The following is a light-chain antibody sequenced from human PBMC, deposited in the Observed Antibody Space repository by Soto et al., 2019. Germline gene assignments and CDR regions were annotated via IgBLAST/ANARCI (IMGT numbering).Light chain of an antibody. CDR3: CSFTSSNTNV. J-gene: IGLJ1*01. Sequence: QSALSHPASVSWSPGHSITISCTGTSSDFGNYNLVSWYQQHPGKVPKLILFEVNKRPSGVSGRFSGSKSGNTASLTISGLQAEEEADYYCCSFTSSNTNVFGTGTKVTVL. CDR1: SSDFGNYNL. CDR2: EVN. V-gene: IGLV2-23*02.